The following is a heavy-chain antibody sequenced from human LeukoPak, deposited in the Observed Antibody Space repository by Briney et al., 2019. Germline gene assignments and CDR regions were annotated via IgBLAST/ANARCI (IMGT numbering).Heavy chain of an antibody. CDR1: GDSISSSSYY. Sequence: SETLSLTCTVSGDSISSSSYYWGWIRQPPGKGLEWIGSIYYSGSTYYNPSLKSRVTISVDTSKNQFSLKLSSVTAADTAVYYCARQESQYQLPFDYWGQGTLVTVSS. CDR3: ARQESQYQLPFDY. J-gene: IGHJ4*02. V-gene: IGHV4-39*01. CDR2: IYYSGST. D-gene: IGHD2-2*01.